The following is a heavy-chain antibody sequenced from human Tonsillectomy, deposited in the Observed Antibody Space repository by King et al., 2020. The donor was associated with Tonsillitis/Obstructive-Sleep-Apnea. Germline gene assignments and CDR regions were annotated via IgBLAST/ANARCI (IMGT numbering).Heavy chain of an antibody. J-gene: IGHJ4*02. CDR1: GGSISSTSYY. V-gene: IGHV4-39*01. Sequence: QLQESGPGLVKPSETLSLTCTVSGGSISSTSYYWGWIRQPPGKGLEWIGSIYYSGRTYYNPSLKSRVSISVDTTKNQFSLKVSSVTAADTAVYYCARHSGAVAGTDYWGQGTLVTVSS. D-gene: IGHD6-19*01. CDR2: IYYSGRT. CDR3: ARHSGAVAGTDY.